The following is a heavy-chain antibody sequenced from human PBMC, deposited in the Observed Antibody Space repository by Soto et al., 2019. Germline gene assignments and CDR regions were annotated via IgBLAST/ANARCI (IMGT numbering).Heavy chain of an antibody. CDR2: ISYDGSNK. CDR1: GFSFSSYA. CDR3: ARXLGYCSGGSCYYYGMDV. V-gene: IGHV3-30-3*01. Sequence: PGGSLRLSCAASGFSFSSYAMHWVRQAPGKGLEWVAVISYDGSNKYYADSVKGRFTISRDNSKNTLYLQMNSLRAEDTAVYYCARXLGYCSGGSCYYYGMDVWGQGTTVTVSS. J-gene: IGHJ6*01. D-gene: IGHD2-15*01.